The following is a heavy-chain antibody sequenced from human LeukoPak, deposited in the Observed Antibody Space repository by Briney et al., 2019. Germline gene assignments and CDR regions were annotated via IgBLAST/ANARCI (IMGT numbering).Heavy chain of an antibody. CDR3: ARGRRGSSSSRNYYYYMDV. D-gene: IGHD6-6*01. V-gene: IGHV4-34*01. CDR1: GGSFSGYY. Sequence: SETLSLTCAVYGGSFSGYYWSWIRQPPGKGLEWIGEINHSGSTNYNPSLKSRVTISVDTSKNQFSLKLSSVTAADTAVYYCARGRRGSSSSRNYYYYMDVWGKGTTVTVSS. J-gene: IGHJ6*03. CDR2: INHSGST.